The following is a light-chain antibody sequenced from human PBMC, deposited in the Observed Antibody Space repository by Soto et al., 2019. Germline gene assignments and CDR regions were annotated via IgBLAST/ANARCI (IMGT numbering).Light chain of an antibody. Sequence: VLTQSPGTLSLSPGERGTLACRASQSVSSNFLAWYQRKPGQAPRLLIYSASTRATGIPDRFSGSGSGTDFTLTISRLEPEDLAVYYCQHYGTSPSTFGRGTKVDIK. CDR3: QHYGTSPST. V-gene: IGKV3-20*01. CDR2: SAS. J-gene: IGKJ4*01. CDR1: QSVSSNF.